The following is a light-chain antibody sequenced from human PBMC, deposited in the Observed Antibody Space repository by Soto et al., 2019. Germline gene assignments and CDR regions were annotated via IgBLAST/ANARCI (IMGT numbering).Light chain of an antibody. Sequence: QVPQSISSVSESVVYGDTVACRASQSIDKYLNWYQQKPGKGPNLLIYAASNLRTGLPSRFSGGGSGPDFTLTIRSLLPEDVATYFCQQSYSTPSLTFGGGTKVDIK. CDR3: QQSYSTPSLT. J-gene: IGKJ4*01. CDR1: QSIDKY. V-gene: IGKV1-39*01. CDR2: AAS.